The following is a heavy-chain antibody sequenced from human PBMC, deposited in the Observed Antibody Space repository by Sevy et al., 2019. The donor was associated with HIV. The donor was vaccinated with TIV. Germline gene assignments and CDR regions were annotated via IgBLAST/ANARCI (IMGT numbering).Heavy chain of an antibody. D-gene: IGHD4-17*01. CDR1: KFTVSSHY. J-gene: IGHJ4*02. V-gene: IGHV3-53*01. CDR3: ARGGLYGAKVGYYFDY. CDR2: IYSGGGT. Sequence: GGSLRLSCAASKFTVSSHYMTWVRQAPGKGLEWVSGIYSGGGTYYADSVKGRFTISRDTSKNTLYLQMNSLRAEDTAVYYCARGGLYGAKVGYYFDYWGQGTLVTVSS.